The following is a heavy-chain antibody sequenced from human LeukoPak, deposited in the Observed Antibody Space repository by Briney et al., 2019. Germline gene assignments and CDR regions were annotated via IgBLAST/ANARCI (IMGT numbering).Heavy chain of an antibody. CDR1: GFTFSSCG. Sequence: GGSLRLSCAASGFTFSSCGMHWVRQAPGKGLEWVAFIRYDGSNKYYADSVKGRFTISRDNSKNTLYLQMNSLRAEYTAVYYCASDHRHYYDFWSGYYTPFDYWGQGTLVTVSS. V-gene: IGHV3-30*02. J-gene: IGHJ4*02. CDR2: IRYDGSNK. CDR3: ASDHRHYYDFWSGYYTPFDY. D-gene: IGHD3-3*01.